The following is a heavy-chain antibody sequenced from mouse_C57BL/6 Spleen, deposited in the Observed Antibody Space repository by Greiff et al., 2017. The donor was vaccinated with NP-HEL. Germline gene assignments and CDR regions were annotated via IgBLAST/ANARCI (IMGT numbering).Heavy chain of an antibody. CDR1: GYTFTSYW. CDR3: ARSHYYGSSYDYAMDY. D-gene: IGHD1-1*01. V-gene: IGHV1-52*01. Sequence: VQLQQPGAELVRPGSSVKLSCKASGYTFTSYWMHWVKQRPIQGLEWIGNIDPSDSETHYNQKFKDKATLTVDKSSSTAYMQLSSLTSEDSAVYYCARSHYYGSSYDYAMDYWGQGTSVTVSS. J-gene: IGHJ4*01. CDR2: IDPSDSET.